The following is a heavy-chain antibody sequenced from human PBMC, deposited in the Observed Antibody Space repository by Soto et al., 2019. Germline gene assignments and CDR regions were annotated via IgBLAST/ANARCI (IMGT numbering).Heavy chain of an antibody. Sequence: PGRSLRLSCAPSAFTLINYSMTCVRQRPGKGREWVSAIISYEHGPYYIDSVTGRFTISTDNSKNMVYLQMNDLRADDSAVYYCARGGVYGGDHYYTAMDVWGQGTTVTVSS. CDR1: AFTLINYS. V-gene: IGHV3-23*01. J-gene: IGHJ6*02. CDR3: ARGGVYGGDHYYTAMDV. D-gene: IGHD3-3*01. CDR2: IISYEHGP.